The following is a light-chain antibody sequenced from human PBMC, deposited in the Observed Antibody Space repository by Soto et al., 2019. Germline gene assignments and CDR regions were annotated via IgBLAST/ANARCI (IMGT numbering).Light chain of an antibody. CDR2: VNSGGSH. CDR1: SGHSNYA. V-gene: IGLV4-69*01. CDR3: QTWGTGGAIVV. J-gene: IGLJ7*01. Sequence: QLVLTQSPSASASLGASVKLTCTLSSGHSNYAIAWHQQQPEKGPRYLMKVNSGGSHIKGDGIPDRFSGSSSGTERFLFISGLQSEDEADYNGQTWGTGGAIVVFGGGTQLTVL.